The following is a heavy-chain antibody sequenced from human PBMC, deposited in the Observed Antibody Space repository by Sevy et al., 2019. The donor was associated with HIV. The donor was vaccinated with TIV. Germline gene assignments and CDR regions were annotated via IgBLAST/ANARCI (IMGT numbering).Heavy chain of an antibody. CDR3: ARASGRTAAGFYYCYYGMDV. CDR2: IGTAGDT. CDR1: GFTFSSYD. D-gene: IGHD6-13*01. V-gene: IGHV3-13*01. Sequence: GGSLRLSCAAPGFTFSSYDMHWVRQATGKGLEWVSAIGTAGDTYYPGSVKGRFTISRENAKNTLYLQMKSPRAGDTTVYYCARASGRTAAGFYYCYYGMDVWGQGTTVTVSS. J-gene: IGHJ6*02.